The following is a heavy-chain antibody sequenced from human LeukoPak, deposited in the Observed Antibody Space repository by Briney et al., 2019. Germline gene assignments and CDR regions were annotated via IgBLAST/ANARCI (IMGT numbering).Heavy chain of an antibody. J-gene: IGHJ3*02. CDR2: MNPNSGNT. Sequence: ASVKVSCKTSGYTFTGYYMNWVRQAPGQGLEWMGWMNPNSGNTGYAQKFQGRVTMTRNTSISTAYMELSSLRSEDTAVYYCARVSIAASDAFDIWGQGTMVTVSS. D-gene: IGHD6-6*01. CDR1: GYTFTGYY. V-gene: IGHV1-8*02. CDR3: ARVSIAASDAFDI.